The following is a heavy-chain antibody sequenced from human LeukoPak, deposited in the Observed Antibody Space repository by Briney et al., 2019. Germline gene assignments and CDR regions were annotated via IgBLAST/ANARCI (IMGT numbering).Heavy chain of an antibody. Sequence: GESLKISCKGSGYSFTSYWISWVRQMPGKGLEWMGRIDPSDSYTNYSPSFQAHVTISADKSISTAYLQWSSLKASDTAMYYCARLVSYSSGEQVLDYWGQGTLVTVSS. CDR1: GYSFTSYW. CDR3: ARLVSYSSGEQVLDY. D-gene: IGHD6-19*01. CDR2: IDPSDSYT. J-gene: IGHJ4*02. V-gene: IGHV5-10-1*01.